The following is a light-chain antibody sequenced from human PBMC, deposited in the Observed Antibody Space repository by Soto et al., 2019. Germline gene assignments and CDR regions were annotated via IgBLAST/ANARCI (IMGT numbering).Light chain of an antibody. CDR1: QGISDY. CDR3: QKYNSAPLT. J-gene: IGKJ4*01. Sequence: DIQMTQSPSSLSASVGDRVTITCRASQGISDYLAWYQQKPGKIPKLLIYAASTLQSGVPSRLSGSGSGTDFTLTISSRQPEDGATYYCQKYNSAPLTFGGGTNVEIK. CDR2: AAS. V-gene: IGKV1-27*01.